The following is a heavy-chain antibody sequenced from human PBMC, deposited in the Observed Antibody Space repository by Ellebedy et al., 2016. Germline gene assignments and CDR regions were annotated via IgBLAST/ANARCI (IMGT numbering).Heavy chain of an antibody. CDR3: ARAPYSSLITAEVDS. J-gene: IGHJ4*02. D-gene: IGHD3-10*01. Sequence: GGSLRLSCVASGFTVSSSYMSWVRQAPGKGLEWVSVIYRDDTTYYADSVKGRFTISRDNSKNTLYLQMNSLTAEDTAVYYCARAPYSSLITAEVDSWGQGTLVTVSS. CDR1: GFTVSSSY. CDR2: IYRDDTT. V-gene: IGHV3-53*01.